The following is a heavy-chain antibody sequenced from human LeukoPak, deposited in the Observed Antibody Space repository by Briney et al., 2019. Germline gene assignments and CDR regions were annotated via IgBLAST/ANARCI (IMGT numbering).Heavy chain of an antibody. V-gene: IGHV3-48*04. Sequence: GGSLRLSCAASGFTFSSYSMNWVRQAPGKGLEWVSYISSSGSTIYYADSVKGRFTISRDNAKNSLYLQMNSLRAEDTAVYYCARGDYPSHAFDIWGQGTMVTVSS. CDR3: ARGDYPSHAFDI. CDR1: GFTFSSYS. D-gene: IGHD3-10*01. CDR2: ISSSGSTI. J-gene: IGHJ3*02.